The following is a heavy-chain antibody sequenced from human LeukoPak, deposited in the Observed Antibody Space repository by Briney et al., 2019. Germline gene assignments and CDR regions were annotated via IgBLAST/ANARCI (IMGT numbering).Heavy chain of an antibody. J-gene: IGHJ3*02. CDR1: GFTFSRYW. V-gene: IGHV3-74*01. CDR2: INSDGSFT. D-gene: IGHD5-12*01. CDR3: ARDGVATIDIGAFDI. Sequence: GGSLRLSCAASGFTFSRYWMHWVRQAPGKGLVWVSRINSDGSFTTYADSEEGRFTISRDNAKNTLYLQMNSLRAEDTAVYYCARDGVATIDIGAFDIWGQGTMVTVSS.